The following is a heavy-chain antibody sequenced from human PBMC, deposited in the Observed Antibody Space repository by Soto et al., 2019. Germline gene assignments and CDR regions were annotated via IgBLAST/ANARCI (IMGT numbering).Heavy chain of an antibody. CDR1: GFTLSNYG. D-gene: IGHD4-17*01. CDR2: IGGGAGTL. J-gene: IGHJ4*02. Sequence: EVRLVESGGGLVQHGGSLTLSCAASGFTLSNYGMNWVRQAPGRGLEWVSFIGGGAGTLYYADSVKGRFTISRDNAKTALYLQMNSRRDEDTAVYYCARGYGRDDYWGQGTMVTFSS. CDR3: ARGYGRDDY. V-gene: IGHV3-48*02.